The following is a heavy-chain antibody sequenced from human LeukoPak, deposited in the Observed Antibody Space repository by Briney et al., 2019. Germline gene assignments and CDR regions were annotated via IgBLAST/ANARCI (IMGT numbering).Heavy chain of an antibody. J-gene: IGHJ4*02. CDR2: IYCSGST. CDR1: GGSISSYY. D-gene: IGHD6-13*01. Sequence: SETLSLTCTVSGGSISSYYWSWIRQHPGKGLGWTGYIYCSGSTYYNPSLKSRVTISVDTSKNQFTLKLSSVTAADTAVYYCARDPGIAAAGNPYYFDYWGQGTLVTVSS. CDR3: ARDPGIAAAGNPYYFDY. V-gene: IGHV4-59*06.